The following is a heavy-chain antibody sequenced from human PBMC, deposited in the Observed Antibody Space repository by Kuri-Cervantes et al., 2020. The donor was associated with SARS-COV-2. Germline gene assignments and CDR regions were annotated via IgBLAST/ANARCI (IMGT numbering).Heavy chain of an antibody. V-gene: IGHV3-48*01. J-gene: IGHJ4*02. CDR2: IGSSSSTI. CDR3: ARDLSSGLWAFDY. CDR1: GFTFSDYS. D-gene: IGHD5-18*01. Sequence: GESLKISCAASGFTFSDYSMNWVRQAPGKGLEWVSYIGSSSSTIYYADSMKGRFTISRDNAKNSLYLQMNSLRAEDTAVYYCARDLSSGLWAFDYWGQGTLVTVSS.